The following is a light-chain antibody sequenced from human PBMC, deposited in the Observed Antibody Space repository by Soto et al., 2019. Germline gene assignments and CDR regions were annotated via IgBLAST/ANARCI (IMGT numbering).Light chain of an antibody. J-gene: IGKJ4*01. CDR3: QQSYKNPHT. Sequence: IQMTQSPSSLSASVGERVTITCRASQRIRTDLNWYQQRPGKAPKVLIYVASTLQTGVPSRFSGSSSGTDFNLTNTSLQPGDFALYYCQQSYKNPHTFGGGTRVEIK. V-gene: IGKV1-39*01. CDR2: VAS. CDR1: QRIRTD.